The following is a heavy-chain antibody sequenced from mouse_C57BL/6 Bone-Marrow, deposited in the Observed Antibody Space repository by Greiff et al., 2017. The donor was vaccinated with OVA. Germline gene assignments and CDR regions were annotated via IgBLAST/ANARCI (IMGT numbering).Heavy chain of an antibody. D-gene: IGHD1-1*01. V-gene: IGHV5-16*01. J-gene: IGHJ2*01. CDR2: INYDGSST. CDR3: ARDAYYGSSSYFDY. Sequence: EVKVVESEGGLVQPGSSMKLSCTASGFTSSDYYMAWVRQVPEKGLEWVANINYDGSSTYYLDSLKSRFIISRDNAKNILYLQMSSLKSEDTATYYCARDAYYGSSSYFDYWGQGTTLTVSS. CDR1: GFTSSDYY.